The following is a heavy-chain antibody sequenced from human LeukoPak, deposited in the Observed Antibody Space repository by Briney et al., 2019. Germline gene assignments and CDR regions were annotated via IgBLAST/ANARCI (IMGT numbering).Heavy chain of an antibody. CDR2: FDPEDGET. Sequence: ASVKVSCKVSGYTLTELSMHWVRQAPGKGLEWMGGFDPEDGETIYAQKFQGRVTMTEDTSTDTAYMELSSLRSEDTAVYYCATDQSATGSAPNAIDIWGQGTMVTVSS. CDR3: ATDQSATGSAPNAIDI. J-gene: IGHJ3*02. V-gene: IGHV1-24*01. D-gene: IGHD3-9*01. CDR1: GYTLTELS.